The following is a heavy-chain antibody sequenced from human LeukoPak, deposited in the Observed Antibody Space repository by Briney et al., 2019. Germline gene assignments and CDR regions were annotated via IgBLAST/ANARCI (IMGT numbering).Heavy chain of an antibody. Sequence: GGSLRLSCAASGFTFSSYAMHWVRQAPGKGLEYVSAISSNGGSTYYANSVKGRFTISRDNSKNTLYLQMGSLRAEDMAVYYCAKDGSPKHVDFDYWGQGTLVTVSS. CDR1: GFTFSSYA. D-gene: IGHD3-10*01. V-gene: IGHV3-64*01. CDR3: AKDGSPKHVDFDY. J-gene: IGHJ4*02. CDR2: ISSNGGST.